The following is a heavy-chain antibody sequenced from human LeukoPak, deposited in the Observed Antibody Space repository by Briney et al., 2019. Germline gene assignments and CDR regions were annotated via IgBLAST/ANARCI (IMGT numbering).Heavy chain of an antibody. V-gene: IGHV4-39*01. D-gene: IGHD3-3*01. CDR3: ANCPTIFGVVTPLHYYMDV. CDR2: IYYSGST. J-gene: IGHJ6*03. CDR1: GGSISSSSYY. Sequence: PSQTLSLTCTVSGGSISSSSYYWGWIRQPPGKGLEWIGSIYYSGSTYYNPSLKSRVTISVDTSKNQFSLKLSSVTAADTAVYYCANCPTIFGVVTPLHYYMDVWGKGTTVTVSS.